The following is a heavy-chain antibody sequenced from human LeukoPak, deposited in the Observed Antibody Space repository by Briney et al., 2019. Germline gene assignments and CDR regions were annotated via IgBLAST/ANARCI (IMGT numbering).Heavy chain of an antibody. CDR1: GFSLEDFA. Sequence: GRSLRLSCVGSGFSLEDFAMHWVRQVPGKGLEWVSSISWDSGSQAYTDSVKGRFTISRDNDKNSLYLQMDSLRPEDTAFYYCVKDMGFDLFKDAFHIWGQGTLVTVSS. CDR3: VKDMGFDLFKDAFHI. V-gene: IGHV3-9*01. CDR2: ISWDSGSQ. D-gene: IGHD2-21*01. J-gene: IGHJ3*02.